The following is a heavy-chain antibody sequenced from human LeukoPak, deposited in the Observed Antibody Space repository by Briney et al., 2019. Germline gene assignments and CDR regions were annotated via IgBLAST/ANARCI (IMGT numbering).Heavy chain of an antibody. CDR1: GGSFSGYY. V-gene: IGHV4-34*01. J-gene: IGHJ5*02. CDR2: INHSGST. Sequence: SETLSLTCAVYGGSFSGYYWSWIRQPPGKGLEWIGEINHSGSTNYNPSLKSRVTISVGTSKNQFSLKLSSVTAADTAVYYCARGFSSSWYAGGAFDPWGQGTLVTVSS. D-gene: IGHD6-13*01. CDR3: ARGFSSSWYAGGAFDP.